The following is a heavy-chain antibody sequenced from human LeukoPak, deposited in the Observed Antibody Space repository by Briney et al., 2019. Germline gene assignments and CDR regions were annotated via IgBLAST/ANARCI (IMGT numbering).Heavy chain of an antibody. D-gene: IGHD6-19*01. V-gene: IGHV3-7*05. Sequence: GGSLRLSCTASGFTFSNYWMSWVRQTPEKGLEWVANIKEDGSRNHYVDSVKGRFTISRDNAKNSLYLQMNSLRAEDTAVYYCARQLSGWYDADPYWGQGTLVTVSS. J-gene: IGHJ4*02. CDR3: ARQLSGWYDADPY. CDR1: GFTFSNYW. CDR2: IKEDGSRN.